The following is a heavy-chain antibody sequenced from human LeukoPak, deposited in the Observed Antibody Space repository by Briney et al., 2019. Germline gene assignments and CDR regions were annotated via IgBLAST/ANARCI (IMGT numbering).Heavy chain of an antibody. Sequence: SETLSLTCAVSGYSISSGYYWGWIRQPPGKGLGWGGSIYHIGSTYYTPSLKSRVTISVDTSKNQFSLKLSSVTAADTAVYYCARLRGYFDYWGQGTRVPVSS. V-gene: IGHV4-38-2*01. CDR3: ARLRGYFDY. CDR1: GYSISSGYY. J-gene: IGHJ4*02. CDR2: IYHIGST. D-gene: IGHD1-26*01.